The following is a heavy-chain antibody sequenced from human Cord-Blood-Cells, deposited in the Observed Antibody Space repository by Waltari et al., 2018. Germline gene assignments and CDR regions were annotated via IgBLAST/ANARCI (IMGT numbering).Heavy chain of an antibody. Sequence: EVQLVESGGGLVQPGGSLLLSCAASGCTFSSYWMSWVRQAPGKGLEWVANIKQDGSEKYYVDSVKGRFTISRDNAKNSLYLQMNSLRAEDTAVYYCARGANSWYYWGQGTLVTVSS. CDR3: ARGANSWYY. D-gene: IGHD6-13*01. CDR1: GCTFSSYW. J-gene: IGHJ4*02. CDR2: IKQDGSEK. V-gene: IGHV3-7*01.